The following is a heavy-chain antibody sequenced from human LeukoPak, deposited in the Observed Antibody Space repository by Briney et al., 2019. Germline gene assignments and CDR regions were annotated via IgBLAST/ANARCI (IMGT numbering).Heavy chain of an antibody. V-gene: IGHV1-8*01. Sequence: ASVKVSCKASGYTFTSYDINWVRQATGQGLEWMGWMNPNSGNTGYAQKFQGRVTMTRNTSISTAYMELSSLRSEDTAVYYCARGSVRIAADPGAKNWFDPWGQGTLVTVSS. CDR3: ARGSVRIAADPGAKNWFDP. J-gene: IGHJ5*02. CDR2: MNPNSGNT. CDR1: GYTFTSYD. D-gene: IGHD6-13*01.